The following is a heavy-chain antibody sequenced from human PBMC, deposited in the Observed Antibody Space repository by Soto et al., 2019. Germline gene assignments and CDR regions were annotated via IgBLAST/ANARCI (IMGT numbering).Heavy chain of an antibody. D-gene: IGHD5-12*01. V-gene: IGHV3-64D*06. CDR3: VKVRYSGYDTRYYFDY. Sequence: HPGGSLRLSCSASGFTFSSYAMHWVRQAPGKGLEYVSAISSNGGSTYYADSVKGRFTISRDNSKNTLYLQMSSLRAEDTAVYYCVKVRYSGYDTRYYFDYWGQGTLVTVSS. CDR2: ISSNGGST. CDR1: GFTFSSYA. J-gene: IGHJ4*02.